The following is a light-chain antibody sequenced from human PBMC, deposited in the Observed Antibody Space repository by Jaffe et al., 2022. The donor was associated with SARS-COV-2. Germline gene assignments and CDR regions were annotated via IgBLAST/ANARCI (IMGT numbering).Light chain of an antibody. J-gene: IGKJ4*01. CDR2: GAS. CDR1: QSVSSNS. Sequence: EIVLTQSPGTLSLSPGERATLSCKASQSVSSNSLAWYQQKPGQAPRLLIFGASRRATGVPDRFSGSGSGTDFTLTISSLEPEDFAVYYCQQYVSLPSTFGGGTKVEIK. V-gene: IGKV3-20*01. CDR3: QQYVSLPST.